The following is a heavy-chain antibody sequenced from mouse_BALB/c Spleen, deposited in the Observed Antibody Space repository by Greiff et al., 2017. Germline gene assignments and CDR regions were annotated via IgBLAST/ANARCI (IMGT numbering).Heavy chain of an antibody. CDR2: IWRGGST. V-gene: IGHV2-5-1*01. D-gene: IGHD1-1*01. Sequence: VQLQQSGPSLVQPSQSLSITCTVSGFSLTSYGVHWVRQSPGKGLEWLGVIWRGGSTDYNAAFMSRLSITKDNSKSQVFFKMNSLQADDTAIYYCAKRSGYYYGSSYAMDYWGQGTSVTVSS. CDR3: AKRSGYYYGSSYAMDY. CDR1: GFSLTSYG. J-gene: IGHJ4*01.